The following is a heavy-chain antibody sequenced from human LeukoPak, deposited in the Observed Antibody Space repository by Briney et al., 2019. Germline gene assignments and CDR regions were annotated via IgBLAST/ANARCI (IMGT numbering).Heavy chain of an antibody. J-gene: IGHJ4*02. D-gene: IGHD3-10*01. CDR2: IYSGGST. V-gene: IGHV3-53*01. Sequence: GGSLRLSCAASGFTFSSNYMSWVRQAPGKGLEWVSAIYSGGSTYYADSLKGRLTISRDNSKNTLYLQMSSLRADDTAVYYCTKGGWGTVLDYWGQGTLVTVSS. CDR3: TKGGWGTVLDY. CDR1: GFTFSSNY.